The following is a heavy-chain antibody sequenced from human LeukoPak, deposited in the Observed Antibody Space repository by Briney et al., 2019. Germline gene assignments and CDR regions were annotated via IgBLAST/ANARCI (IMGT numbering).Heavy chain of an antibody. CDR1: GGSISSGDYY. V-gene: IGHV4-30-4*01. D-gene: IGHD4-17*01. CDR2: IYYSGST. J-gene: IGHJ5*02. Sequence: PSETLSLTCTVSGGSISSGDYYWSWIRQPPGKGLEWIGYIYYSGSTYYNPSLKSRVTISVDTSKNQFSLKLSSVTAADTAVYYCARSGGDYNNWFDPWGQGTLVTVSS. CDR3: ARSGGDYNNWFDP.